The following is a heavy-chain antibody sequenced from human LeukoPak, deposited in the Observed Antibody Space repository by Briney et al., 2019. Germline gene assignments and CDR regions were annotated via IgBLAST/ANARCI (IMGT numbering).Heavy chain of an antibody. Sequence: GGSLRLSCAASGFTFSNAWMSWVRQAQGKGLEWVGRIKSKTDGGTTDYGVPVKGRFTISRDDSKNTLDLQMNSLKTEDTAVYYCTTVKSILRFLEWLSYMDVWGKGTTVTVSS. CDR1: GFTFSNAW. CDR3: TTVKSILRFLEWLSYMDV. CDR2: IKSKTDGGTT. D-gene: IGHD3-3*01. V-gene: IGHV3-15*01. J-gene: IGHJ6*03.